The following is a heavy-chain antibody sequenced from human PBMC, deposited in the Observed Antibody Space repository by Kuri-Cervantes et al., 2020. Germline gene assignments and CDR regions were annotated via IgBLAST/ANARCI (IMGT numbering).Heavy chain of an antibody. V-gene: IGHV4-59*01. Sequence: SETLSLTCTVSGGSISSYYWSWIRQPPGKGLEWIGYIYYSGSTNYNPSLKSRVTISVDTSKNQFSLKLSSVTAADTAVYYCAASGGRVLDYWGQGTLVNVSS. CDR2: IYYSGST. J-gene: IGHJ4*02. CDR1: GGSISSYY. D-gene: IGHD3-16*01. CDR3: AASGGRVLDY.